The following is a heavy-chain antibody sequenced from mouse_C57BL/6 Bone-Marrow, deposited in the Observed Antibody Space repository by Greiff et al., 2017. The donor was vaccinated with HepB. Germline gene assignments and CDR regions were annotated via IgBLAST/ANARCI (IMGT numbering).Heavy chain of an antibody. CDR1: GFTFSDYG. J-gene: IGHJ2*01. Sequence: EVMLVESGGGLVKPGGSLKLSCAASGFTFSDYGMHWVRQAPEKGLEWVAYISSGSSTIYYADTVKGRFTISRDNAKNTLFLQMTSLRSEDTAMYYCARAHYYGSSSDYWGQGTTLTVSS. D-gene: IGHD1-1*01. CDR2: ISSGSSTI. CDR3: ARAHYYGSSSDY. V-gene: IGHV5-17*01.